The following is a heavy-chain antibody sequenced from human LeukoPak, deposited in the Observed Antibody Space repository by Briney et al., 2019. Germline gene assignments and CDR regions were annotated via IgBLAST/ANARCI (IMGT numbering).Heavy chain of an antibody. J-gene: IGHJ4*02. V-gene: IGHV4-59*01. CDR1: GGSISSYY. CDR2: IYYTGST. D-gene: IGHD3-9*01. Sequence: SETLSLTCTVSGGSISSYYWSWIRQPPGKGVEWIGYIYYTGSTNYNPSLKSRVTISVDTSKNQFSLKLSSVTAADTAVYYCARAPTALSYHILTGAHFDYWGPGTLVTVSS. CDR3: ARAPTALSYHILTGAHFDY.